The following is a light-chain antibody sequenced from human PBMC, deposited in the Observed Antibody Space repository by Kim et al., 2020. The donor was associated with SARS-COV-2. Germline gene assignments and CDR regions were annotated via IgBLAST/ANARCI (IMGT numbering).Light chain of an antibody. CDR2: GAS. CDR1: QSVSSTF. V-gene: IGKV3-20*01. Sequence: EIVLTQSPGTLSLSPGERATLSCRASQSVSSTFLAWYQQKPGQAPRLLIYGASSRATGIPDRFSGSGSGTDFTLTISRLEPEDFAVYYCQQYGGSSFTFGPGTKVEIK. J-gene: IGKJ3*01. CDR3: QQYGGSSFT.